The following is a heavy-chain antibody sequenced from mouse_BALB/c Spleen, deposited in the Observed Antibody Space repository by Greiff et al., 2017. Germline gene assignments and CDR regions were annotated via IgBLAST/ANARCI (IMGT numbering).Heavy chain of an antibody. CDR3: ARNYYGSSGGYFDY. D-gene: IGHD1-1*01. Sequence: EVQRVESGGGLVKPGGSLKLSCAASGFTFSSYAMSWVRQTPEKRLEWVASISSGGSTYYPDSVKGRFTISRDNARNILYLQMSSLRSEDTAMYYCARNYYGSSGGYFDYWGQGTTLTVSS. CDR2: ISSGGST. CDR1: GFTFSSYA. V-gene: IGHV5-6-5*01. J-gene: IGHJ2*01.